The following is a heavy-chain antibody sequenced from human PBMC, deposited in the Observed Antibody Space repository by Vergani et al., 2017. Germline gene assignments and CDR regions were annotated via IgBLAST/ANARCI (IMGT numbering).Heavy chain of an antibody. CDR2: IYPGDSDT. CDR1: GYSFTSYW. CDR3: ARITYYDILTGNDAFDI. D-gene: IGHD3-9*01. V-gene: IGHV5-51*01. J-gene: IGHJ3*02. Sequence: EVQLVQSGAEVKKPGESLTISCKGSGYSFTSYWIGWVRQMPGKGLEWMGIIYPGDSDTRYSPSFQGQVTISADKSISTAYLQWSSLKASDTAMYSCARITYYDILTGNDAFDIWGQGTMVTVSS.